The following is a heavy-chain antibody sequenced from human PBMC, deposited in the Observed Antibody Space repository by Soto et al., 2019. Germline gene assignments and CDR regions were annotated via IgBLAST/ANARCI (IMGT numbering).Heavy chain of an antibody. Sequence: SETLSLTCAVSGGSISSGGYSWSWIRQPPGKGLEWIGYIYHSGSIYYNPSLKSRVTISVDTSKNQFSLKLSSVTAADTAVYYCARRGAHYDILTVYYNGPRKCAFYSWGQGTMVTVSS. CDR1: GGSISSGGYS. CDR2: IYHSGSI. V-gene: IGHV4-30-2*01. CDR3: ARRGAHYDILTVYYNGPRKCAFYS. D-gene: IGHD3-9*01. J-gene: IGHJ3*02.